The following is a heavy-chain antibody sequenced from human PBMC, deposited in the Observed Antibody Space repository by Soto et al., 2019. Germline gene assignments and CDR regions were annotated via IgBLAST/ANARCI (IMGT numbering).Heavy chain of an antibody. D-gene: IGHD1-7*01. CDR3: AKDEELQLSAFDI. CDR1: GFTFRSYG. J-gene: IGHJ3*02. CDR2: ISYDASSE. V-gene: IGHV3-30*18. Sequence: PGGALRVSCAASGFTFRSYGMHWVRQAPGKGLEWVTAISYDASSEYYADSVEGRFTISRDNSKNTLYLQMNSLRPEDTAVYYCAKDEELQLSAFDIWGQGTVVTVSS.